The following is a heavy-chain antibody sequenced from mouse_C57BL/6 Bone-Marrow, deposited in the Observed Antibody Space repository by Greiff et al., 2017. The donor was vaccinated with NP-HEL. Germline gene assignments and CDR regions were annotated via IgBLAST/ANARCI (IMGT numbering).Heavy chain of an antibody. Sequence: VQLQQPGAELVRPGTSVKLSCKASGYTFTSYWMHWVKQRPGQGLEWIGVIDPSDSYTNYNQKFKGKATLTVDTSSSTAYMQLSSLTSEDSAVYYCARCPRGWYFDVWGTGTTVTVSS. V-gene: IGHV1-59*01. J-gene: IGHJ1*03. CDR1: GYTFTSYW. CDR3: ARCPRGWYFDV. CDR2: IDPSDSYT.